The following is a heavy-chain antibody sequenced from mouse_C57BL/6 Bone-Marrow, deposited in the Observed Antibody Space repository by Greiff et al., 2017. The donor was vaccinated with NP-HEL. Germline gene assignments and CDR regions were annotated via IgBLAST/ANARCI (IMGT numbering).Heavy chain of an antibody. CDR3: ARHGVLFP. Sequence: DVQLVESGGGLVKPGGSLKLSCAASGFTFSSYTMSWVRQTPEKRLEWVATISGGGGNTYYPDSVKGRFTISRDNAKNTLYLQMSRLRSEDTALYYCARHGVLFPRGQGTLVTVSA. CDR2: ISGGGGNT. D-gene: IGHD1-1*02. V-gene: IGHV5-9*01. J-gene: IGHJ3*01. CDR1: GFTFSSYT.